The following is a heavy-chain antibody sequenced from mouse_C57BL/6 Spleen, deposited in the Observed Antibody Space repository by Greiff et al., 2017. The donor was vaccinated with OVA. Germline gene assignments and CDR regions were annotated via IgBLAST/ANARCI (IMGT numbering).Heavy chain of an antibody. V-gene: IGHV1-19*01. CDR2: INPYNGGT. CDR3: ARSGSSLTY. J-gene: IGHJ3*01. CDR1: GYTFTDYY. D-gene: IGHD1-1*01. Sequence: EVQLVESGPVLVKPGASVKMSCKASGYTFTDYYMNWVKQSHGKSLEWIGVINPYNGGTSYNQKFKGKATLTVDKSSSTAYMELNSLTSEDAAVYYCARSGSSLTYWGQGTLVTVSA.